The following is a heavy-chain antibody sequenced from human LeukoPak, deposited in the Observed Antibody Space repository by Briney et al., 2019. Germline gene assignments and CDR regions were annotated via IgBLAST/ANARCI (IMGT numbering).Heavy chain of an antibody. J-gene: IGHJ4*02. V-gene: IGHV3-43*01. D-gene: IGHD3-10*01. CDR2: ISWDGAST. CDR1: GFTFDDYT. CDR3: AKDHMIRGAMYYFDY. Sequence: GGSLRLSCAASGFTFDDYTMHWVRQAPGKGLEWVSLISWDGASTYYADSVKGRFTVSRDNSKNSLYLQMNSLRTEDTALYYCAKDHMIRGAMYYFDYWGQGTLVTVSS.